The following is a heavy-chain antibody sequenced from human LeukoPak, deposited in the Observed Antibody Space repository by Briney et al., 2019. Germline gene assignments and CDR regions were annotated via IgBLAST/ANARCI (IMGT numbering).Heavy chain of an antibody. V-gene: IGHV3-9*01. CDR1: GFTFDDYA. D-gene: IGHD6-6*01. CDR2: ISWNSGSI. CDR3: AKSGATRSSYYYYYGMDV. Sequence: GGSLRLSCAASGFTFDDYAMHWVRQAPGKGLEWVSGISWNSGSIGYADSVKGRFTISRDNAKNSLYLQMNSLRAEDTALYYCAKSGATRSSYYYYYGMDVWGQGTTVTVSS. J-gene: IGHJ6*02.